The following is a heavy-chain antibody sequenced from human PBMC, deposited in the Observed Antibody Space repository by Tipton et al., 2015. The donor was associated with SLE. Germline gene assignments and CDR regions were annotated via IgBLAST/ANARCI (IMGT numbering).Heavy chain of an antibody. CDR2: IGVTNIST. CDR3: VRATTGTRMDV. Sequence: GSLRLSCAASGFTFSTYAMNWVRQAPGKGLEWVSFIGVTNISTYYADSVKGRFTISRDNSKNTLYLHMDSLRAEDTAVYYCVRATTGTRMDVWGQGTTVTVSS. V-gene: IGHV3-23*01. D-gene: IGHD1-1*01. J-gene: IGHJ6*02. CDR1: GFTFSTYA.